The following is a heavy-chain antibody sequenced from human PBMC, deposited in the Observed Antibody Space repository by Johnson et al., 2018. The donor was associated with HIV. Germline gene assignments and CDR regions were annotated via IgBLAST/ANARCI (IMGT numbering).Heavy chain of an antibody. CDR1: GFTFSSYA. V-gene: IGHV3-48*04. CDR3: ARASDAFDI. Sequence: VHLVESGGGVVRPGRSLRLSCAASGFTFSSYAMHWVRQAPGKGLEWVSYFSWSCGRICAESVKGRFYISRDNAKNSLYLQMNSLRAEDTSVYYCARASDAFDIWGQGTMVTVSS. J-gene: IGHJ3*02. CDR2: FSWSCGRI.